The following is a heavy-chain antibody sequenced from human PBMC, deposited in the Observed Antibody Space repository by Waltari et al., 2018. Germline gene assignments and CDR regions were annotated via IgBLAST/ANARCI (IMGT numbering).Heavy chain of an antibody. D-gene: IGHD6-19*01. CDR2: RKKDDRTA. J-gene: IGHJ4*02. V-gene: IGHV3-74*01. CDR3: VWSKTGWILDY. CDR1: GFTFSNYW. Sequence: EVQLVESGGGLVPPGGSLRLSCAASGFTFSNYWIHWVRQVPGKGLVGISDRKKDDRTANYADSVKGRFTISRDNAKNTMDLQMNGLRVDDTAVYYCVWSKTGWILDYWGQGMLVTVSS.